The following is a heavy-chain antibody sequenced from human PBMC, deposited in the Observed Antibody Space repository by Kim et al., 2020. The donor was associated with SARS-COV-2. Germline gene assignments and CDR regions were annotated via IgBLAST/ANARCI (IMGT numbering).Heavy chain of an antibody. CDR1: GFTFSSYS. V-gene: IGHV3-21*01. CDR3: ATYTYDSSGYYWFDP. Sequence: GGSLRLSCAASGFTFSSYSMNWVRQAPGKGLEWVSSISSSSSYIYYADSVKGRFTISRDNAKNSLYLQMNSLRAEDTAVYYCATYTYDSSGYYWFDPWGQGTLVTVSS. D-gene: IGHD3-22*01. CDR2: ISSSSSYI. J-gene: IGHJ5*02.